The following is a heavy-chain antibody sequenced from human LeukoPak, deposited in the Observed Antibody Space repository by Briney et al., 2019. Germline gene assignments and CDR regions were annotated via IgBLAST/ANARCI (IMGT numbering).Heavy chain of an antibody. D-gene: IGHD3-10*01. Sequence: GGSLRLSCAASGFTFSGSAMHWVRQASGKGLEWVGRIRSKANSYATAYAASVKGRFTIPRDDSKNTAYLQMSSLKTEDTAVYYCTSRELTVVRGTPPFDYWGQGTLVTVSS. J-gene: IGHJ4*02. CDR2: IRSKANSYAT. CDR3: TSRELTVVRGTPPFDY. CDR1: GFTFSGSA. V-gene: IGHV3-73*01.